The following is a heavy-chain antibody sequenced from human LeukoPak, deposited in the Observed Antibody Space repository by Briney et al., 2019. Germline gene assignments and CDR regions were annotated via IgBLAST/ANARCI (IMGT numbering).Heavy chain of an antibody. J-gene: IGHJ4*02. V-gene: IGHV3-21*01. CDR2: ISSSSSYI. CDR3: AREGLAVAGFDY. CDR1: GFTFSSYS. Sequence: GGSLRLSCAASGFTFSSYSMNWVRQAPGKGLEWVSSISSSSSYIYYADSVKGRFTISRDNAKNSLYLQMNSLRAKDTAVYYCAREGLAVAGFDYWGQGTLVTVSS. D-gene: IGHD6-19*01.